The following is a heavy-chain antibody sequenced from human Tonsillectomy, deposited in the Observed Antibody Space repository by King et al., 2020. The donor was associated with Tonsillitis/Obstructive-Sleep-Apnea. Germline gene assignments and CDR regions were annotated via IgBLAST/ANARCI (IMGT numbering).Heavy chain of an antibody. D-gene: IGHD6-19*01. CDR3: AKGPIAVPPHYFYPMVV. V-gene: IGHV3-33*06. CDR2: IWYDGSYT. J-gene: IGHJ6*02. CDR1: GFTFSTYG. Sequence: VQLVESGGGVVQPGRSLRLSCAVSGFTFSTYGMHWVRQAPGKGLEWVAVIWYDGSYTYYADSVRGRFSIYRDSSKNTLYLKMNSLRAEDRAVYYCAKGPIAVPPHYFYPMVVWGLGTTVTVSS.